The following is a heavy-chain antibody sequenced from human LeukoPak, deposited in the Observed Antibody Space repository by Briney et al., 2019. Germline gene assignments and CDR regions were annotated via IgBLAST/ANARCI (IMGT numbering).Heavy chain of an antibody. CDR3: ARDCGSDCYSLDY. CDR2: INPSNGDT. D-gene: IGHD2-21*02. Sequence: ASVKVSCKASGYTFSGYYMHWLRQAPGQGLEWMGWINPSNGDTNYAQKFQGRVTMTRDTSISTAYIELSRLRSDDTAVYYCARDCGSDCYSLDYWGQGTLVTASS. J-gene: IGHJ4*02. V-gene: IGHV1-2*02. CDR1: GYTFSGYY.